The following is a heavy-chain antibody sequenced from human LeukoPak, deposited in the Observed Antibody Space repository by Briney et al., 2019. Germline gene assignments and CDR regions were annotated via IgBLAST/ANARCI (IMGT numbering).Heavy chain of an antibody. CDR3: AKDLDYAILTGPFDY. Sequence: PGGALRLSCAASGFTFSGYARSAVRQAPGKGREWGSAISGSGGGTYYADSVKGRVTISRDNSKNTLYLQMNSLRAEDTAVYYSAKDLDYAILTGPFDYWGQGTLVTVSS. CDR2: ISGSGGGT. J-gene: IGHJ4*02. D-gene: IGHD3-9*01. CDR1: GFTFSGYA. V-gene: IGHV3-23*01.